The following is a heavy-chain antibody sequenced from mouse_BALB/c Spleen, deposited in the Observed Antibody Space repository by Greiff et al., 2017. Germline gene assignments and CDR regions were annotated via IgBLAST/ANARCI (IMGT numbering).Heavy chain of an antibody. CDR1: GFTFSDYY. CDR2: ISDGGSYT. J-gene: IGHJ3*01. D-gene: IGHD2-4*01. V-gene: IGHV5-4*02. CDR3: ARDLIYDYDEGNWFAY. Sequence: EVKLMESGGGLVKPGGSLKLSCAASGFTFSDYYMYWVRQTPEKRLEWVATISDGGSYTYYPDSVKGRFTISRDNAKNNLYLQMSSLKSEDTAMYYCARDLIYDYDEGNWFAYWGQGTLVTVSA.